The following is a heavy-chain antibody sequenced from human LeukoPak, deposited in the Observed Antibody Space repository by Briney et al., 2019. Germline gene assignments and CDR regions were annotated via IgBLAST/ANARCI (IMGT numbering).Heavy chain of an antibody. D-gene: IGHD5-18*01. CDR2: IYYSGST. V-gene: IGHV4-59*01. CDR3: ARGRSSYSYGQGGNYFDY. CDR1: GGSISSYY. J-gene: IGHJ4*02. Sequence: SETLSLTCTVSGGSISSYYWSWIRQPPGKGLEWIGYIYYSGSTNYNPSLKSRVTISVDTSKNQFSLKLSSVTAADTAVYYCARGRSSYSYGQGGNYFDYWGQGTLVTVSS.